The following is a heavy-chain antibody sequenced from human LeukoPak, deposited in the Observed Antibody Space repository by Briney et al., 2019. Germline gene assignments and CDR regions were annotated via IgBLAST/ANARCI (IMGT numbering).Heavy chain of an antibody. CDR1: GGSISSYY. D-gene: IGHD6-19*01. CDR3: ARDSSGWFSYYMDV. V-gene: IGHV4-59*01. J-gene: IGHJ6*03. CDR2: IYYSGST. Sequence: SETLSLTCTVSGGSISSYYWSWIRQPPGKGLEWIGYIYYSGSTNYNPSLKRRVTISVDTSKNQFSLKLSSVTAADTAVYYCARDSSGWFSYYMDVWGKGTTVTVSS.